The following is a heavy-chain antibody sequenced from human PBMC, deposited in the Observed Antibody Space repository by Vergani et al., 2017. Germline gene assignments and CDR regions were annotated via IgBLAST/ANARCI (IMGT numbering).Heavy chain of an antibody. Sequence: QVQLHESGAGLLKPSETLSLTCAVYGGSFSGYYWSWIRQPPGKGLEWIGEINHSGSTNYNPSLKSRVTISVDTSKNQFSLKLSSVTAADTAVYYCARTNRAITMVRGVPNWFDPWGQGTLVTVSS. D-gene: IGHD3-10*01. CDR2: INHSGST. CDR1: GGSFSGYY. J-gene: IGHJ5*02. V-gene: IGHV4-34*01. CDR3: ARTNRAITMVRGVPNWFDP.